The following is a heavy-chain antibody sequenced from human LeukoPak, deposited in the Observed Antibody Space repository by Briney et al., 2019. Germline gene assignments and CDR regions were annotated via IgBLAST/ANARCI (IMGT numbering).Heavy chain of an antibody. CDR1: GGSISSGDYY. CDR2: IYYSGST. J-gene: IGHJ4*02. Sequence: PQTLSLTCTVSGGSISSGDYYWSWIRQPPGKGPEWIGYIYYSGSTYYNPSLKSRVTISVDTSKNQFSLKLSSVTAADTAVYYCARDRWKGPSYFDYWGQGTLVTVSS. V-gene: IGHV4-30-4*01. CDR3: ARDRWKGPSYFDY. D-gene: IGHD1-1*01.